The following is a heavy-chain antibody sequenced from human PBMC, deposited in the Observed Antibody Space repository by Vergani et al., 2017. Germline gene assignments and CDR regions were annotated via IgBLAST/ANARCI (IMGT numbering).Heavy chain of an antibody. CDR3: ARGYYGILTGYRY. CDR1: GYTFSNYY. D-gene: IGHD3-9*01. CDR2: INPSGGHT. Sequence: VQVVQSGAAVKKSGASVKVSCKTSGYTFSNYYMHWVRQAPGQGLEWMGIINPSGGHTNYAQKFQGRVTMTRDTSTSTVYMELSSLRSEDTAIYYCARGYYGILTGYRYWGQGTLVTVSA. V-gene: IGHV1-46*03. J-gene: IGHJ4*02.